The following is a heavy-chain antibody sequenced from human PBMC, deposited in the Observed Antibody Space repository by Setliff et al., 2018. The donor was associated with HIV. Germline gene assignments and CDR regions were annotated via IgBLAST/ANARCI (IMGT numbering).Heavy chain of an antibody. CDR1: GYSISSGYY. CDR3: ARDQSSSSWSIEYYFDY. CDR2: IYTSGST. V-gene: IGHV4-61*09. D-gene: IGHD6-13*01. J-gene: IGHJ4*02. Sequence: SETLSLTCTVSGYSISSGYYWSWIRQPAGKGLEWIGHIYTSGSTNYNPSLKSRVTISVDTSKNQFSLKLTSVTAADTAVYYCARDQSSSSWSIEYYFDYWGQGSLVTVSS.